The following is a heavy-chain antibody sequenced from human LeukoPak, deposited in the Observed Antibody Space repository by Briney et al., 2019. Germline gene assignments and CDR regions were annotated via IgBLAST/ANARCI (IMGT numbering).Heavy chain of an antibody. D-gene: IGHD3-3*01. CDR2: IYTSGST. CDR1: GVSLSSYY. CDR3: ARDRGTIFGVANYYYYMDV. V-gene: IGHV4-4*07. J-gene: IGHJ6*03. Sequence: SETLSLTCTVSGVSLSSYYWSWIRQPAGKGLEWIGRIYTSGSTNYNLSLKSRVTTSVDTSKNQFSLKLSSVTAADTAVYYCARDRGTIFGVANYYYYMDVWGKGTTVTVSS.